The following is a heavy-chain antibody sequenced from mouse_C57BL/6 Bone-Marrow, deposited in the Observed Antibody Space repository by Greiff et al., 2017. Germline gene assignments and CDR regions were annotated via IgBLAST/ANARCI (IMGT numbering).Heavy chain of an antibody. D-gene: IGHD2-4*01. CDR2: IWSDGST. CDR3: ARHWRYDYDGGYAMDY. Sequence: VHLVESGPGLVAPSQSLSITCTVSGFSLTSYGVHWVRQPPGKGLEWLVVIWSDGSTTYNSALKSRLSISKDNSKSQVFLKMNSLQTDDTAMYYCARHWRYDYDGGYAMDYWGQGTSVTVSS. V-gene: IGHV2-6-1*01. J-gene: IGHJ4*01. CDR1: GFSLTSYG.